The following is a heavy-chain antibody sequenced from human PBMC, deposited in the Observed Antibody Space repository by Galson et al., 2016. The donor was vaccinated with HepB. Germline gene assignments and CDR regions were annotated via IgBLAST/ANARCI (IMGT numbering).Heavy chain of an antibody. Sequence: SLRLSCAASGFTFSSYSMNWVRQAPGKGLEWVSSISSSSSYIYYADSVKGRFTISRDNAKNSLYLQMNSLRADDTAVYFCAKGGGVKTPLKNWGQGTLVTVSS. D-gene: IGHD3-16*01. CDR2: ISSSSSYI. CDR1: GFTFSSYS. CDR3: AKGGGVKTPLKN. J-gene: IGHJ4*02. V-gene: IGHV3-21*04.